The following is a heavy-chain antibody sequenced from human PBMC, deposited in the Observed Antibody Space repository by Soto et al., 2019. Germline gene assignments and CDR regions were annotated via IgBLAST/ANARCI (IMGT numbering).Heavy chain of an antibody. Sequence: SETLSLTCTVSGGSIRSHYWSWIRQPPGKGLEWLGYIYSSGTTNYSPSLKSRVIISLDSSKNRFSLKLSSVTAADTAVYYCARSENWNYSWLDTWGQGTLVTVSS. V-gene: IGHV4-59*11. CDR3: ARSENWNYSWLDT. CDR1: GGSIRSHY. CDR2: IYSSGTT. J-gene: IGHJ5*02. D-gene: IGHD1-7*01.